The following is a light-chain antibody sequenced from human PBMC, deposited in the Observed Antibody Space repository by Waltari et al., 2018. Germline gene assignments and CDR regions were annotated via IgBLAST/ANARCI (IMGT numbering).Light chain of an antibody. CDR3: QLWDLNSHHVV. V-gene: IGLV3-21*02. CDR2: HDR. Sequence: SYVLPQPPSVSVAPGQTARLPCGDNNIDSNSAHWYQQKPGQAPVLLVYHDRERPSGIPDRFSGFNSGDTATLTISGVEAGDEADYYCQLWDLNSHHVVFGGGTKLTVL. CDR1: NIDSNS. J-gene: IGLJ2*01.